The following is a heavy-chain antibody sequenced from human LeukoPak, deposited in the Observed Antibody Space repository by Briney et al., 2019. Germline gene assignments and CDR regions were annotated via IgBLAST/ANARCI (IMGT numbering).Heavy chain of an antibody. Sequence: GASVKVSCKASGYTFTGYYMHWVRQAPGQGLEWMGWINPNSGGTNYAQKFQGRVTMTRDTSISTAYMELSRLRSDDTAVYYCAREGNFVNLDYYYYYMDVWGKGTTVTISS. D-gene: IGHD1-7*01. CDR1: GYTFTGYY. J-gene: IGHJ6*03. V-gene: IGHV1-2*02. CDR3: AREGNFVNLDYYYYYMDV. CDR2: INPNSGGT.